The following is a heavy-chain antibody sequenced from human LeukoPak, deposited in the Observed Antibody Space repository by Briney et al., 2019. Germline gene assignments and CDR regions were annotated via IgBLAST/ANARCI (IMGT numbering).Heavy chain of an antibody. CDR3: ARVVDHDYGDYYADY. J-gene: IGHJ4*02. V-gene: IGHV1-18*01. Sequence: ASVKVSCKASGYTFTSYDISWVRQAPGQGLEWMGCISGDNGNTNYGQKLQGRVTMTTDTSTSTAYMELRSLRSDDTAVYYCARVVDHDYGDYYADYWGQGTLVTVSP. D-gene: IGHD4-17*01. CDR1: GYTFTSYD. CDR2: ISGDNGNT.